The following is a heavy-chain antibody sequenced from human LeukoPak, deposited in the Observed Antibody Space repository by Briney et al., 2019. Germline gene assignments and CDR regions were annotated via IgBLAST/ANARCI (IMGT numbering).Heavy chain of an antibody. D-gene: IGHD2-15*01. CDR1: GGSFSGYY. CDR2: INHSEST. J-gene: IGHJ3*02. Sequence: AETLSLTCAVYGGSFSGYYWSWIRQPPGKGLEWGGEINHSESTNYYPSLKSRVTISVETSKNQFPLKLTPVTAADPAVYYCARAPVVGIVVVVAATHDAFDIWAQGTMVTVSS. V-gene: IGHV4-34*01. CDR3: ARAPVVGIVVVVAATHDAFDI.